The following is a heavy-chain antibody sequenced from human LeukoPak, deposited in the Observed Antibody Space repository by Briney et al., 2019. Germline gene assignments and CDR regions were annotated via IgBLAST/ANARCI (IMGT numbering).Heavy chain of an antibody. CDR2: ISYTGTT. J-gene: IGHJ4*02. Sequence: SETLSLTCGVSGGSISSSGYYWAWIRQPPGTGLEWIGSISYTGTTYYNPSLKSRLTISADRSKNQFSLKLTSVSAADTAVYYCARRRIVATIDYWGQGTLVTVSS. V-gene: IGHV4-39*01. D-gene: IGHD5-12*01. CDR1: GGSISSSGYY. CDR3: ARRRIVATIDY.